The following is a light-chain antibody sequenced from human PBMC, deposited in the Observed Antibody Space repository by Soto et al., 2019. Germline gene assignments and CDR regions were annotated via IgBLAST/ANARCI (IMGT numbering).Light chain of an antibody. J-gene: IGLJ1*01. CDR2: GNT. CDR3: QNYDSSLSGLYV. V-gene: IGLV1-40*01. CDR1: SSNIGAGSD. Sequence: QSVLTQPPSISGAPGQRVTISCTGSSSNIGAGSDVRWYHQLPGTAPKLLIYGNTNRPSGVPDRFSGSKSGTSASLAIAGLQTEDEGDYYCQNYDSSLSGLYVFGTGTKVTVL.